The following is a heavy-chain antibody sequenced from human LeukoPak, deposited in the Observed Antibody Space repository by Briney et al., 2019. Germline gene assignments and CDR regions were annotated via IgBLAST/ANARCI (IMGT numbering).Heavy chain of an antibody. J-gene: IGHJ4*02. CDR2: LSGSGGST. V-gene: IGHV3-23*01. Sequence: PGGSLRLSCAASGFTFSTYAMNWVRQAPGKGLEWVSALSGSGGSTYYADSVKGRFTISRDNSKNTLYLQMKSLRAEDTAVYYCAKDSCSSNSGFWDNWGQGTLVTVSS. CDR1: GFTFSTYA. D-gene: IGHD2-2*01. CDR3: AKDSCSSNSGFWDN.